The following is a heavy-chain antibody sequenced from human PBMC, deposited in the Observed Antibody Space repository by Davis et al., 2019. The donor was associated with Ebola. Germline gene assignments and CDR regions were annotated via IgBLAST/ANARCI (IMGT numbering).Heavy chain of an antibody. D-gene: IGHD5-12*01. V-gene: IGHV3-21*01. CDR1: GFTFSSYS. CDR2: ISSSSSYI. CDR3: AGDIVAPGTFDY. Sequence: GESLKISCAASGFTFSSYSMNWVRQAPGKGLEWVSSISSSSSYIYYADSVKGRFTISRDNAKNSLYLQMNSLRAEDTAVYYCAGDIVAPGTFDYWGQGTLVTVSS. J-gene: IGHJ4*02.